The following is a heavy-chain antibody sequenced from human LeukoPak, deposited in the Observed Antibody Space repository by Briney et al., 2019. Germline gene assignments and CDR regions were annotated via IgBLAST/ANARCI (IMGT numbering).Heavy chain of an antibody. V-gene: IGHV3-21*01. Sequence: GGSLGLSCAGSGFALKSYSLTWVRQAPGKGLEWVSSISSTSAYIHYADSVKGRFTISRDNAKNSLYLQMNSLRAEDTAVYYCARGQYYYDSSSYPADFDYWGQGTLVTVSS. J-gene: IGHJ4*02. CDR3: ARGQYYYDSSSYPADFDY. CDR2: ISSTSAYI. CDR1: GFALKSYS. D-gene: IGHD3-22*01.